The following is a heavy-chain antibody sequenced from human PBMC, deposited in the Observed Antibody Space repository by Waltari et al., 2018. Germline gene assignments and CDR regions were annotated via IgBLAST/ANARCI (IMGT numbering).Heavy chain of an antibody. V-gene: IGHV3-21*02. D-gene: IGHD3-22*01. CDR2: IASGSDYI. Sequence: EVQLVDSGGGLVKPGGSLTLSCEASGFTFNSVSMTWVRQAPGKGLEWLSTIASGSDYIFYAVSVRGRFTISRDNARSTVNLRMNSLRTEDTAVYYCVKGGYIISDYWGQGIQVIVSS. CDR1: GFTFNSVS. CDR3: VKGGYIISDY. J-gene: IGHJ4*02.